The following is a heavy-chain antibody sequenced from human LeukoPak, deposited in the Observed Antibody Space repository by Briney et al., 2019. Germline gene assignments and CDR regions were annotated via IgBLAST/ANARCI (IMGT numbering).Heavy chain of an antibody. CDR1: GGSFSGYY. CDR2: IYYSGST. J-gene: IGHJ5*02. V-gene: IGHV4-39*01. CDR3: ARLGYYDFWSGYLPNWFDP. D-gene: IGHD3-3*01. Sequence: PSETLSLTCAVYGGSFSGYYWGWIRQPPGKGLEWIGSIYYSGSTYYNPSLKSRVTISVDTSKNQFSLKLSSVTAADTAVYYCARLGYYDFWSGYLPNWFDPWGQGTLVTVSS.